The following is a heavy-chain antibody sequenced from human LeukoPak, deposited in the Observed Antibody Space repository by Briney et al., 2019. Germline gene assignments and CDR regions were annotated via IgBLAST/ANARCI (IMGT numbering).Heavy chain of an antibody. D-gene: IGHD2-21*02. CDR1: GGTFSSYA. CDR2: IIPILGIA. J-gene: IGHJ4*02. Sequence: ASVKVSCKASGGTFSSYAISWVRQAPGQGLEWMGRIIPILGIANYAQKFQGRVTITADKSTSTAYMELSSLRSEDTAVYYCASGALGGVVVTAIDYWGQGTLVTVSS. V-gene: IGHV1-69*04. CDR3: ASGALGGVVVTAIDY.